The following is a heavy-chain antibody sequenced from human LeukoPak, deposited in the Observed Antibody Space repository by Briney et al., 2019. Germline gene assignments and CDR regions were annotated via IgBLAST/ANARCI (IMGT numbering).Heavy chain of an antibody. Sequence: AASVKVSCKTSGYTFSGYYMHWVRQAPGQGLEWMGWINLNSGGTNYAQKFQGRVSMTRDTSTSTAYMELRSLRFDDTAVYYCARNTYGYKFSMDVWGKGTTVTVSS. CDR3: ARNTYGYKFSMDV. CDR1: GYTFSGYY. D-gene: IGHD5-24*01. CDR2: INLNSGGT. V-gene: IGHV1-2*02. J-gene: IGHJ6*03.